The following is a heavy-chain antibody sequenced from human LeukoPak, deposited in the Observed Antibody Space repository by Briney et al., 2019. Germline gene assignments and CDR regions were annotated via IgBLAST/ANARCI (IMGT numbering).Heavy chain of an antibody. CDR1: GLTFSSYA. CDR2: ISGSGGST. V-gene: IGHV3-23*01. J-gene: IGHJ4*02. D-gene: IGHD6-19*01. Sequence: GGSLRLSCAASGLTFSSYAMSWVRQAPGKGLEWVSAISGSGGSTYYADSVKGRFTISRDNSKNTLYLQMNSLRAEDTAVYYCAKPLEGNRYSSGSSFDYWGQGTLVTVSS. CDR3: AKPLEGNRYSSGSSFDY.